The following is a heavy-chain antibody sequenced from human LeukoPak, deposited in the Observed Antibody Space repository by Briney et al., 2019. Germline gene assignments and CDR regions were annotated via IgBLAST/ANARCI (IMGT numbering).Heavy chain of an antibody. J-gene: IGHJ4*02. V-gene: IGHV3-72*01. CDR1: GFTFSDHY. D-gene: IGHD1-26*01. CDR3: ARRRDSGSLQHFDY. Sequence: GGSLRLSCAASGFTFSDHYMDWVRQAPGKGLEWVGRTRNKANGYTTEYTASVKGRFTISRDDSKNSLYLQMNSLKTEDTAVYYCARRRDSGSLQHFDYWGQGTLVTVSS. CDR2: TRNKANGYTT.